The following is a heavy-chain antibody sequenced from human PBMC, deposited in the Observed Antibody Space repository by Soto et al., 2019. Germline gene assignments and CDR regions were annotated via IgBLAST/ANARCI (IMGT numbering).Heavy chain of an antibody. Sequence: GGSLRLSCAASGFTFSSYAMRWVRKAPGKGLEWVSAISGSGGSTYYADSVKGRFTISRDNSKNTLYLQMNSLRAEDTAVYYCAKDRPHLVTVTTLGAFDIWGQGTMVTVSS. J-gene: IGHJ3*02. CDR1: GFTFSSYA. CDR2: ISGSGGST. V-gene: IGHV3-23*01. CDR3: AKDRPHLVTVTTLGAFDI. D-gene: IGHD4-17*01.